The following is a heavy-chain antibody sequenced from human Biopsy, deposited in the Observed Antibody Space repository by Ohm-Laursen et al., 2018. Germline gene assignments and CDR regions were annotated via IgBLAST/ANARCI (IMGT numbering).Heavy chain of an antibody. Sequence: PGTLSLTCAVFGKTFSDYQWSWLRQPPGQGLEWIGQINQAGTTNYNPSLKSRVPISADASKYEFPRRLTSVTAADTAVYLCGNEVHGRDYWGLGAQVTVSS. CDR1: GKTFSDYQ. J-gene: IGHJ4*02. D-gene: IGHD2-15*01. CDR3: GNEVHGRDY. CDR2: INQAGTT. V-gene: IGHV4-34*08.